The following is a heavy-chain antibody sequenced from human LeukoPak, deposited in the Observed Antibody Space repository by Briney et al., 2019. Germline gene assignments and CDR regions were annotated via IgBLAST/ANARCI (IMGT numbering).Heavy chain of an antibody. D-gene: IGHD3-16*01. Sequence: PGGSLRLSCAASGFTFSRYEMNWVRQAPGKGLEWVSYISSSGGTIFSADSVKGRFTISRDNTKNSLYLQMNSLRAEDTAVYYCARLWGSPQEPPDAFDIWGQGTLVTVSS. J-gene: IGHJ3*02. CDR2: ISSSGGTI. CDR1: GFTFSRYE. V-gene: IGHV3-48*03. CDR3: ARLWGSPQEPPDAFDI.